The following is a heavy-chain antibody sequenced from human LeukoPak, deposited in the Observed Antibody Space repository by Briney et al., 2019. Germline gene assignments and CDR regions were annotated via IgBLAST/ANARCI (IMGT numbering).Heavy chain of an antibody. CDR1: GYSISSGYY. D-gene: IGHD3-10*01. Sequence: IPSETLSLICAVSGYSISSGYYWGWIWQPPGKGLEWIGSIYHSGSTYYNPSLKSRVTISVDTSKNQFSLKLSSVTAADTAVYYCARNRGSAPYNWFDPWGQGTLVTVSS. CDR3: ARNRGSAPYNWFDP. J-gene: IGHJ5*02. V-gene: IGHV4-38-2*01. CDR2: IYHSGST.